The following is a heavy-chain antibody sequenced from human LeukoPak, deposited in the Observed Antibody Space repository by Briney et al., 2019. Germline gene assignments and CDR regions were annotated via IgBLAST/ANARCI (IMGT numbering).Heavy chain of an antibody. CDR3: ARGRVRSITSWNMGGSGWFDP. Sequence: ASVKVSCKASGGTFSSYTISWVRQALGQGLEWMGRIIPILGIANYAQKFQGRVTITADKSTSTAYMELSSLRSEDTAVYYCARGRVRSITSWNMGGSGWFDPWGQGTLVTVSS. V-gene: IGHV1-69*02. CDR2: IIPILGIA. J-gene: IGHJ5*02. D-gene: IGHD2-2*01. CDR1: GGTFSSYT.